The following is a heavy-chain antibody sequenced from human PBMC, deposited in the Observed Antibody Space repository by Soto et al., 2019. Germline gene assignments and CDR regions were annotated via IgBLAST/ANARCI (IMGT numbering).Heavy chain of an antibody. Sequence: QVQVVESGGGVVQPGRSLRLSCAASGLTFTNYAMHWVRQAPGKGLQWVAAISDDGVNDYYADSVEGRFTISRDNYKNTLYLQMNSLTADDTAVFYCARGSAGHYNSGTLLDWGQGTLVTVSS. D-gene: IGHD3-10*01. CDR2: ISDDGVND. CDR1: GLTFTNYA. CDR3: ARGSAGHYNSGTLLD. J-gene: IGHJ4*02. V-gene: IGHV3-30-3*01.